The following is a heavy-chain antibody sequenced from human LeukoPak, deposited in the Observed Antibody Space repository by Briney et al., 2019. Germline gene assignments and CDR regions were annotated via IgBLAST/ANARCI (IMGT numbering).Heavy chain of an antibody. CDR2: ISAYNGNT. CDR1: GYTFTSYG. CDR3: AREVQTYYDFWSGSYGMDV. V-gene: IGHV1-18*01. J-gene: IGHJ6*02. D-gene: IGHD3-3*01. Sequence: ASVKVSCKASGYTFTSYGISWVRPAPGQGLEWMGWISAYNGNTNYAQKLQGRVTMTTDTSTSTAYMELRSLRSDDTAVYYCAREVQTYYDFWSGSYGMDVWGQGTTVTVSS.